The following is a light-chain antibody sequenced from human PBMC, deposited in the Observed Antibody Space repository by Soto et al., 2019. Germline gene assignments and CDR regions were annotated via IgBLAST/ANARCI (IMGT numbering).Light chain of an antibody. Sequence: QSVLTQPASVSGSPGQSIPISCTGTSSDVGGYNYVSWYQQHPGKAPKLMIYEVSNRPSGVSYRFSGSKSGNTASLTISGLQAEDEADYYSSSYTSSSIDYVFGTGTKVTVL. J-gene: IGLJ1*01. V-gene: IGLV2-14*01. CDR2: EVS. CDR1: SSDVGGYNY. CDR3: SSYTSSSIDYV.